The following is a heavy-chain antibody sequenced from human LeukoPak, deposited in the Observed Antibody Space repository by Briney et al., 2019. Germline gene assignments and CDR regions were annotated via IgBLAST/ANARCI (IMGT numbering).Heavy chain of an antibody. CDR1: GGSISSGDYY. Sequence: SETLSLTCTVSGGSISSGDYYWSWIRQPPGKGLEWIGYIDYSGSTYYNPSLKSRVTISVDTSKNQFSLKLSSVTAADTAVYYCARVPTYYYDSSGHNWFDPWGQGTLVTVSS. V-gene: IGHV4-30-4*01. CDR3: ARVPTYYYDSSGHNWFDP. D-gene: IGHD3-22*01. CDR2: IDYSGST. J-gene: IGHJ5*02.